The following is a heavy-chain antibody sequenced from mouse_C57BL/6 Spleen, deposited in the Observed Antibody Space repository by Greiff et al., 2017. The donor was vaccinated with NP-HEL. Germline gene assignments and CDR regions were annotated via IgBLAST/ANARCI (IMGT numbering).Heavy chain of an antibody. D-gene: IGHD1-1*01. CDR3: TRYYYGSSYDFDY. CDR1: GYTFTDYE. J-gene: IGHJ2*01. V-gene: IGHV1-15*01. CDR2: IDPETGGT. Sequence: QVQLQQSGAELVRPGASVTLSCKASGYTFTDYEMHWVKQTPVHGLEWIGAIDPETGGTAYNQKFKGKAILTADKSSSTAYMELRSLTSEDSAVYYCTRYYYGSSYDFDYWGQGTTLTVSS.